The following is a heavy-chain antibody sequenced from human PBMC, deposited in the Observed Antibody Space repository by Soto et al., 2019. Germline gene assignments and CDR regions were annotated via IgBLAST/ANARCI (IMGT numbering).Heavy chain of an antibody. CDR2: INHVGGT. CDR1: GGFLSESY. V-gene: IGHV4-34*01. D-gene: IGHD3-16*01. J-gene: IGHJ5*02. Sequence: SETLSLTCAVYGGFLSESYWTWIRQPPGKGLEWIGEINHVGGTNYNPSLKSRVTMSVDTSQNQFSLRLISVAAADTAMYFCVRIRYQLPSSVLWLDPWGQGTTVTVYS. CDR3: VRIRYQLPSSVLWLDP.